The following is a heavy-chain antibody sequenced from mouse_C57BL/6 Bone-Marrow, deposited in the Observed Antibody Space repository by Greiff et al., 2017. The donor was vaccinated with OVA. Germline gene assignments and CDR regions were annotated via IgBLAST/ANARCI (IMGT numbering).Heavy chain of an antibody. V-gene: IGHV5-9*01. CDR1: GFTFSSYT. Sequence: EVNVVESGGGLVKPGGSLKLSCAASGFTFSSYTMSWVRQTPEKRLEWVATISGGGGNTYYPDSVKGRFTISRDNAKNTLYLQMSSLRSVDTAFYYGARQGSSYRYFDVWGTGTTVTVSS. CDR3: ARQGSSYRYFDV. D-gene: IGHD1-1*01. J-gene: IGHJ1*03. CDR2: ISGGGGNT.